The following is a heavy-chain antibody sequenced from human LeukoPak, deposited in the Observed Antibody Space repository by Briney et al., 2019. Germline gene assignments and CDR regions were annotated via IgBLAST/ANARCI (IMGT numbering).Heavy chain of an antibody. CDR1: GFTFSIYP. J-gene: IGHJ6*02. V-gene: IGHV3-64D*09. CDR3: VKSPSDGLDV. CDR2: IFTNGDTT. Sequence: GGSLRLPCSASGFTFSIYPMHWVRQAPGKGLEYVSTIFTNGDTTSYAASVKGRFTTSRDDSKNTLYLQMSSLRPEDTAVYYCVKSPSDGLDVWGQGATVTVSS.